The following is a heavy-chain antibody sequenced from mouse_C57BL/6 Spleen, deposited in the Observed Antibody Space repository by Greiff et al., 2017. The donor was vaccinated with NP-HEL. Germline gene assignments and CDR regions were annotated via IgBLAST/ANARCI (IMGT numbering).Heavy chain of an antibody. J-gene: IGHJ2*01. V-gene: IGHV1-26*01. CDR3: ARTGTRDYFDD. D-gene: IGHD4-1*01. CDR1: GYTFTDYY. CDR2: INPNNGGT. Sequence: EVQLQQSGPELVKPGASVKISCKASGYTFTDYYMNWVKQSHGKSLEWIGDINPNNGGTSYNQKFKGKATLTVDKSSSTAYMELRSLTSEDSAVYYCARTGTRDYFDDWGQGTTLTVSS.